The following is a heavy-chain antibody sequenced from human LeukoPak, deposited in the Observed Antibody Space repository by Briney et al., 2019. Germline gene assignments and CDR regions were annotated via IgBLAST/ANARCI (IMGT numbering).Heavy chain of an antibody. J-gene: IGHJ4*02. V-gene: IGHV3-7*01. D-gene: IGHD1-26*01. CDR3: ARGRRSGSYFYY. CDR2: IDKDGSEK. CDR1: GFTFSKYW. Sequence: PGGSLRLSCAVSGFTFSKYWMRWVRQAPGKGLEWVASIDKDGSEKYYVDSVKGRFTISRDNAKNSLYLQMNSLRAEDTAVYYCARGRRSGSYFYYWGQGTLVTVSS.